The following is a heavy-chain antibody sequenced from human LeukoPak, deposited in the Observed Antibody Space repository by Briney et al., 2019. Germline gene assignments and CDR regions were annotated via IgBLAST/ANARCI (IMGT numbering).Heavy chain of an antibody. CDR1: GFAFSSYW. Sequence: PGGSLRLSCAASGFAFSSYWMSWVRQAPGKGLEWVANINQDGSEKYYVDSVKGRFTISRDNAKNSLYLQMNSLRAEDTAVYYCASGGYYDSSGYFIPLFDYWGQGTLVTVSS. CDR3: ASGGYYDSSGYFIPLFDY. CDR2: INQDGSEK. J-gene: IGHJ4*02. D-gene: IGHD3-22*01. V-gene: IGHV3-7*01.